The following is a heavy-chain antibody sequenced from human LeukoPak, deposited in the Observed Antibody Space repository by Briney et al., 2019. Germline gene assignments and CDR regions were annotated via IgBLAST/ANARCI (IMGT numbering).Heavy chain of an antibody. Sequence: SETLSLTCTVSGGSISRYYWSWIRQPPGKGLEWNGYIYYSGSSNYNPSLKSRVTMSVDTSKNQFSLILNSVTAADAAVYYCARDGREATGGKNWYFDLWGRGTLVTVSS. CDR2: IYYSGSS. V-gene: IGHV4-59*01. J-gene: IGHJ2*01. CDR3: ARDGREATGGKNWYFDL. D-gene: IGHD1-26*01. CDR1: GGSISRYY.